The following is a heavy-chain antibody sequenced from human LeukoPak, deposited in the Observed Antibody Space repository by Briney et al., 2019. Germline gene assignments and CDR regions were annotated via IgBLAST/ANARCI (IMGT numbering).Heavy chain of an antibody. CDR3: VKDSSSGSYFDY. CDR2: ISSNGGST. D-gene: IGHD3-10*01. CDR1: GFTFSRYA. V-gene: IGHV3-64D*06. J-gene: IGHJ4*02. Sequence: GGSLRLSCSASGFTFSRYAMHWVRQAPGKGLEYVSAISSNGGSTYYADSVKGRFTTSRDNSRNTLHLQMSSLRVEETALYYCVKDSSSGSYFDYWGQGTLVTVSS.